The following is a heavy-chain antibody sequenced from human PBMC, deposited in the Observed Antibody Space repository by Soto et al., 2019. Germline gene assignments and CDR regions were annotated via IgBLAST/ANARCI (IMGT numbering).Heavy chain of an antibody. D-gene: IGHD3-22*01. V-gene: IGHV4-59*01. CDR1: GGSISSYY. CDR2: MYYTGTT. CDR3: ARELYDSNGYYRRFDY. J-gene: IGHJ4*02. Sequence: PSETLSLTCTVSGGSISSYYWNWIRQPPGKGLEWIGYMYYTGTTDSNPSLKSRVTISVDTSKNQFSLRLTSVTAADTAMYYCARELYDSNGYYRRFDYWGQGTLVTVSS.